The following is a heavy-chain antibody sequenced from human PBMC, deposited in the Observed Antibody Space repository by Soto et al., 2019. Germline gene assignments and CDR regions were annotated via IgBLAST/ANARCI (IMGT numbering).Heavy chain of an antibody. CDR2: ISYDGSNK. CDR1: GFTFSSYG. Sequence: GGSLRLSCAASGFTFSSYGMHWVRQAPGKGLEWVAVISYDGSNKYYADSVKGRFTISRDNSKNTLYLQMNSLRAEDTAVYYCAKMARGAAANRFDYWGQGTLVTVSS. D-gene: IGHD6-25*01. V-gene: IGHV3-30*18. CDR3: AKMARGAAANRFDY. J-gene: IGHJ4*02.